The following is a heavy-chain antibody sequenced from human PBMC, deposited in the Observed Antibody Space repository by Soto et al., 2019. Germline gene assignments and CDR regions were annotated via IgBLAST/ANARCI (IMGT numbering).Heavy chain of an antibody. CDR1: GGSISSYY. V-gene: IGHV4-59*01. J-gene: IGHJ4*02. CDR3: ARGKLRFLEWLYFEY. D-gene: IGHD3-3*01. CDR2: IYYSGST. Sequence: SETLSLTCTVSGGSISSYYWSWIRQPPGKGLEWIGYIYYSGSTNYNPSLKSRVTISVDTSKNQFSLKLSSVTAADTAVYYCARGKLRFLEWLYFEYWGQGTLVTVSS.